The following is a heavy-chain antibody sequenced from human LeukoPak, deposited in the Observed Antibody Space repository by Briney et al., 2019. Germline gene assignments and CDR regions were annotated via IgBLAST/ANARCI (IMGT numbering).Heavy chain of an antibody. CDR2: ISSSGSTI. D-gene: IGHD6-6*01. V-gene: IGHV3-48*03. J-gene: IGHJ3*02. CDR3: ARDLSIAARGGI. CDR1: GFTFSSYE. Sequence: GGSLRLSCAASGFTFSSYEMNWVRQAPGKGLEWVSYISSSGSTIYFADSVKGRFTISRDNAKNSLYLQMNSLRAEDTAVYYCARDLSIAARGGIWGQGTMVTVSS.